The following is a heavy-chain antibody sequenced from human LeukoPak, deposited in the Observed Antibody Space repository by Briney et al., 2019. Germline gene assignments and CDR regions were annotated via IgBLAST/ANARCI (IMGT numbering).Heavy chain of an antibody. D-gene: IGHD3-16*01. CDR3: AKGTLGITAFDY. V-gene: IGHV3-53*01. CDR1: GFTVSSNY. CDR2: IYSGGST. Sequence: TGGSLRLSCAASGFTVSSNYMSWVRQTPGKGLEWVSVIYSGGSTYYADSVKGRFTISRDNSKNTLYLQMNSLRAEDTAVYYCAKGTLGITAFDYWGQGTLVTVSS. J-gene: IGHJ4*02.